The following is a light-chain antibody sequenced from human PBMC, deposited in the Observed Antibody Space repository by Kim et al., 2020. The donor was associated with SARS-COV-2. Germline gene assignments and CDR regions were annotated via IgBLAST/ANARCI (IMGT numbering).Light chain of an antibody. V-gene: IGKV1-27*01. CDR2: DTS. CDR3: QEYFSSPWT. Sequence: ASVGDRVTIPCRARQGIRNYLAWHQQKPGEIPKRLIYDTSTLQSGDPSRFSSSGAGTDFTLTISSLQREDVATYYCQEYFSSPWTFGQGTKVDIK. J-gene: IGKJ1*01. CDR1: QGIRNY.